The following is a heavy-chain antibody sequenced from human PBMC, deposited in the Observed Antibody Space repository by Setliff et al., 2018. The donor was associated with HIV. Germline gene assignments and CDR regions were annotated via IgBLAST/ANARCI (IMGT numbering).Heavy chain of an antibody. CDR1: GGSISSYY. J-gene: IGHJ5*02. CDR3: ARDLRFDP. Sequence: SETLSLTCTVSGGSISSYYWSWIRQSPGKGLEWIGYIFNRGRINYNASLKSRVTISVDTSKTQFSLKLTSVTAADTAVYYCARDLRFDPWGQGTLVTFSS. V-gene: IGHV4-4*08. CDR2: IFNRGRI.